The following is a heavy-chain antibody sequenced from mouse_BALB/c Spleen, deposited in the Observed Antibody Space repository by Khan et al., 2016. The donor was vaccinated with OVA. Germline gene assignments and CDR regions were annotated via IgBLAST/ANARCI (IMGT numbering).Heavy chain of an antibody. CDR2: IDPANGNT. V-gene: IGHV14-3*02. CDR1: GFNIKDTY. Sequence: EVELVESGAELVKPGASVKLSCTASGFNIKDTYMHWVKQRPEQGLEWIGRIDPANGNTKYDPKFPGKATITADTSSNTAYLQLSSLTSEDTAVYYCAIINAWGQGTTLTVSS. J-gene: IGHJ2*01. CDR3: AIINA.